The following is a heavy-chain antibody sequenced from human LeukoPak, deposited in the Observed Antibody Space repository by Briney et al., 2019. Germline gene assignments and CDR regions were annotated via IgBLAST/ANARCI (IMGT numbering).Heavy chain of an antibody. J-gene: IGHJ4*02. V-gene: IGHV4-34*01. Sequence: SETLSLTCAVYGGSFSGYYWSWIRQPPGKGLEWIGEINHSGSTNYNPSLKSRVTISVDTSKNQFSLKLSSVTAADTAVYYCARGRRSSSLLFDYWGQGTLVTISS. D-gene: IGHD6-6*01. CDR3: ARGRRSSSLLFDY. CDR1: GGSFSGYY. CDR2: INHSGST.